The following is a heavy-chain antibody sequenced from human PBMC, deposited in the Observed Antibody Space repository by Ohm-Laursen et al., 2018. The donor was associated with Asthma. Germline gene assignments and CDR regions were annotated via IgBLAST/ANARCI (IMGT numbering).Heavy chain of an antibody. Sequence: SLRLSCTASGFTFGDYAMSWFRQAPGKGLEWVGFIRSKVYGGTTEYAASVKGRFTISRDDSKSIAYLQMNSLKTEDTAVYYCTRERYCSSTSCYHDAFDIWGQRTMVTVSS. CDR2: IRSKVYGGTT. CDR3: TRERYCSSTSCYHDAFDI. J-gene: IGHJ3*02. CDR1: GFTFGDYA. D-gene: IGHD2-2*01. V-gene: IGHV3-49*03.